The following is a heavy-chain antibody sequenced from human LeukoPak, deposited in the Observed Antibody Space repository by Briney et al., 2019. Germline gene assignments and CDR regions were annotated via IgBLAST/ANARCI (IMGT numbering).Heavy chain of an antibody. Sequence: SETLSLTCTVSGGSINNYYWTWIRQPAGKGLEWIGRIYTSGTTNYNPSLKSRVTMSVDKSKNQISLNLSSVTAADTALYYCARGPFQAAGAFDYWGQGTLVTVSS. CDR3: ARGPFQAAGAFDY. CDR1: GGSINNYY. J-gene: IGHJ4*02. D-gene: IGHD6-13*01. V-gene: IGHV4-4*07. CDR2: IYTSGTT.